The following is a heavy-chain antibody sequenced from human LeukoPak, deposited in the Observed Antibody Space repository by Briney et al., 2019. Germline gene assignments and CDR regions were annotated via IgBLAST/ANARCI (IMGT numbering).Heavy chain of an antibody. Sequence: SETLSLTCTVSGGSISSSSYYWGWIRQPPGKGLEWIGSIYYSGSTYYNPSLKSRVTISVDTSKNQFSLKLSSVTAADTAVYYCAATYYYDSSGYHAFDIWGQGTMVTVPS. CDR1: GGSISSSSYY. V-gene: IGHV4-39*01. J-gene: IGHJ3*02. CDR2: IYYSGST. CDR3: AATYYYDSSGYHAFDI. D-gene: IGHD3-22*01.